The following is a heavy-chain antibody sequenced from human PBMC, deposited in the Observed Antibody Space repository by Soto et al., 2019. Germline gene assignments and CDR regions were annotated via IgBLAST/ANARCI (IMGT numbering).Heavy chain of an antibody. V-gene: IGHV4-31*03. J-gene: IGHJ4*02. CDR3: ARSSLSARDFDY. CDR2: IYYSGTT. CDR1: GDSISSGGHY. D-gene: IGHD6-6*01. Sequence: QVQLQESGPGLVKPSQTLSLTCTVSGDSISSGGHYWSWIRQHPGKGLEWIGYIYYSGTTYYNPSLSSRVAISVDTSKNQFSLKLSSVTAADTAVYYCARSSLSARDFDYWGQVTLVTVSS.